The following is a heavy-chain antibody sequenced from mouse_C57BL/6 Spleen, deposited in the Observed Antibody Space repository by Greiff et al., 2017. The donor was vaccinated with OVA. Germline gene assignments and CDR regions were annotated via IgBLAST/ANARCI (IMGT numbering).Heavy chain of an antibody. Sequence: VQLQQSGAELVRPGSSVKLSCKASGYTFTSYWMHWVKQRPIQGLEWIGNIDPSDSETHYNQKFKDKATLTVDKSSSTAYMQLSSLTSEDSAVYYCALYYSNYVDYWGQGTTLTVSS. CDR2: IDPSDSET. V-gene: IGHV1-52*01. CDR3: ALYYSNYVDY. CDR1: GYTFTSYW. J-gene: IGHJ2*01. D-gene: IGHD2-5*01.